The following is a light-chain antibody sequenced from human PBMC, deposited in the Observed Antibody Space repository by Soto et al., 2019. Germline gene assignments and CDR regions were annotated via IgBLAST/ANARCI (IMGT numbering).Light chain of an antibody. Sequence: QSALTQPASVSGSPGQSITISCTGTSSDVGSYNLVSWYQQRPGKAPKLMIYEDSKRPSGVSNRFSGSKSGNTASLTISGLQAEDEADYSCCSYAGSSTWVFGGGTKLTVL. V-gene: IGLV2-23*01. CDR2: EDS. CDR3: CSYAGSSTWV. CDR1: SSDVGSYNL. J-gene: IGLJ3*02.